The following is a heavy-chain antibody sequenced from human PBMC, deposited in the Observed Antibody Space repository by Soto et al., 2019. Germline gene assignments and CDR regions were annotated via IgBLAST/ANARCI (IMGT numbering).Heavy chain of an antibody. V-gene: IGHV3-7*01. CDR1: GFTFSSYW. CDR2: LNQDVSEI. CDR3: ARDRGYNTFDF. Sequence: GGSLRLSCAASGFTFSSYWMSWVRQAPGKGLEWVANLNQDVSEINYVDSVKGRFTISRDNAKSSLILQMNSLRAEDTAVYYCARDRGYNTFDFWGQGVLVTVSS. J-gene: IGHJ4*02. D-gene: IGHD3-22*01.